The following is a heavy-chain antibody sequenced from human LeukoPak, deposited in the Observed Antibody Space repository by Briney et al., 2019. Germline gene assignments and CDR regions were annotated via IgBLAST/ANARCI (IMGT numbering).Heavy chain of an antibody. J-gene: IGHJ4*02. Sequence: GGSLRLSCAASGFTFSSYWMHWVRQAPGKGLVWVSRINSDGSSTSYADSVKGRFTISRDNSKNTLYLQMNSLRAEDTAVYYCAREVSSGYPMEIDYWGQGTLVTVSS. V-gene: IGHV3-74*01. CDR2: INSDGSST. D-gene: IGHD3-22*01. CDR1: GFTFSSYW. CDR3: AREVSSGYPMEIDY.